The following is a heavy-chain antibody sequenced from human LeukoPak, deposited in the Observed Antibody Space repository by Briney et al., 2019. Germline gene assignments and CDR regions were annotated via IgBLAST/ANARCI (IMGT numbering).Heavy chain of an antibody. CDR1: GGSTNNSY. CDR2: ISYSGST. CDR3: AREGPSCSSTSCYNDAFDI. J-gene: IGHJ3*02. D-gene: IGHD2-2*02. Sequence: SETLSLTCTVSGGSTNNSYWNWIRQPPGKGLEWIGYISYSGSTKYNPSLKSRVTISVDTSKSQFSLKLSSVTAADTAVYYCAREGPSCSSTSCYNDAFDIWGQGTMVTVSS. V-gene: IGHV4-59*12.